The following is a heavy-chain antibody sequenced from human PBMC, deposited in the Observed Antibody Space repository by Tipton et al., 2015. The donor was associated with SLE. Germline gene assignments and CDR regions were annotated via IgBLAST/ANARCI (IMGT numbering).Heavy chain of an antibody. J-gene: IGHJ6*03. CDR2: IYYSGST. CDR1: GGSISSYY. CDR3: ARGAPREKEYYYYFMVV. Sequence: TLSLTCTVSGGSISSYYWSWIRQPPGKGLEWIGYIYYSGSTNYNPSLKSRVTISVDTSKNQFSLKLSSVTAADTAVYYCARGAPREKEYYYYFMVVWGKGTTVTVSS. V-gene: IGHV4-59*01.